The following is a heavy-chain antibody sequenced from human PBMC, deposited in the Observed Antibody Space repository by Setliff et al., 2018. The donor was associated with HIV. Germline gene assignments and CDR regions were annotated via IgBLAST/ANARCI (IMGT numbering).Heavy chain of an antibody. Sequence: GGSLRLSCAASGFTFSNFAMHWVRQAPGKGLEWVAVIWYDGSNQNYADSVKGRLTISRDNSNNILHLQMNSLTPEDTAVYHCARYSSSWHTFDYWGQGTPITVSS. J-gene: IGHJ4*02. CDR3: ARYSSSWHTFDY. CDR2: IWYDGSNQ. D-gene: IGHD6-13*01. CDR1: GFTFSNFA. V-gene: IGHV3-33*01.